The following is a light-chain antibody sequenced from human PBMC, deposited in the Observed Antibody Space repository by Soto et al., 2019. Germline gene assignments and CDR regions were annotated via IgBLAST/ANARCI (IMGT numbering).Light chain of an antibody. CDR3: AAWDDRLKGVV. V-gene: IGLV1-44*01. Sequence: QSVLTQPPSASGTPGQRVTISCSGSSSNTGTNSVNWYQHLPGTAPKLLIFNNNRRPSGVLDRFSGSKSGTSASLAISGLQSEDEAHYYCAAWDDRLKGVVFGGGTKLPVL. J-gene: IGLJ2*01. CDR2: NNN. CDR1: SSNTGTNS.